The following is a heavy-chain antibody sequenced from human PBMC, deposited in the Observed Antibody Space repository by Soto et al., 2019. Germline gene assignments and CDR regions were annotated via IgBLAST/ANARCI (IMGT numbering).Heavy chain of an antibody. CDR1: GFTFRSYW. D-gene: IGHD6-6*01. CDR2: INSDGSST. Sequence: EVQLVESGGGLVQPGGSLRLSCAASGFTFRSYWMQWVRQAPGKGLVWVSWINSDGSSTSYAASVKGRFTISRDNAKNTLYLQMNSLRAEDTAVYYCASGGSSLNFDSWGQGTLVTVSS. CDR3: ASGGSSLNFDS. V-gene: IGHV3-74*01. J-gene: IGHJ4*02.